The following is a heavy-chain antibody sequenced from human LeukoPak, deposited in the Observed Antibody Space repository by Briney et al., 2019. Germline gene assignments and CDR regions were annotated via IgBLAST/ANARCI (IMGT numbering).Heavy chain of an antibody. Sequence: GGSLRLSCAASGFRIRDYHMSWVRQAPGKGLELVSAIVGSRTHYADSVKGRFTISRDNLKNTLYLQMNSLRAEDTAVYYCTKDEPHNSGFYWGQGTLVTVSS. CDR2: IVGSRT. V-gene: IGHV3-23*01. J-gene: IGHJ4*02. D-gene: IGHD2/OR15-2a*01. CDR3: TKDEPHNSGFY. CDR1: GFRIRDYH.